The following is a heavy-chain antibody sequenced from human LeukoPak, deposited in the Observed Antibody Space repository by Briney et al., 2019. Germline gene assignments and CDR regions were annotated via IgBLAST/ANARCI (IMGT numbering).Heavy chain of an antibody. CDR3: ARGGGYNQF. Sequence: SETLSLTCTVSGGSISSYYWSWIRQPPGMGLEWIGYIYYTGSTNYNPSLKSRVTISVDTSKNQFSLNLSSVTAADTAVYYCARGGGYNQFWGQGTLVTVSS. V-gene: IGHV4-59*01. J-gene: IGHJ4*02. CDR2: IYYTGST. D-gene: IGHD5-24*01. CDR1: GGSISSYY.